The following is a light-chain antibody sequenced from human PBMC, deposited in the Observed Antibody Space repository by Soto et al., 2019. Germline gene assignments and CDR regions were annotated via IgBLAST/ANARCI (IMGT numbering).Light chain of an antibody. J-gene: IGLJ2*01. V-gene: IGLV2-11*01. CDR1: SSDVGGYNY. Sequence: QSALTQPRSVSGSPGQSVTISCTGTSSDVGGYNYVSWYQQHPGKAPKLMIYDVSKRPSGVPDRFSGSKSGNTASLTISGLQAEDEADDYSCSYAGSYTLFGGGTKLTVL. CDR3: CSYAGSYTL. CDR2: DVS.